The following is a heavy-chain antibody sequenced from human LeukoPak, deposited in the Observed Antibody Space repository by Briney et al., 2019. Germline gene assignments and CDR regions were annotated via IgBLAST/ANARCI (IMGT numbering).Heavy chain of an antibody. CDR1: GFTFSSYA. V-gene: IGHV3-23*01. CDR2: ISGSGGST. D-gene: IGHD3-22*01. J-gene: IGHJ5*02. CDR3: AKDRHRGYYDSSGYYP. Sequence: GGSLRLSCAASGFTFSSYAMSWVRQAPGKGLEWVSAISGSGGSTYYADSVKGRFTISRDNSKNTLYLQMNSLRAEDTAVYYCAKDRHRGYYDSSGYYPWGQGTLVTVSS.